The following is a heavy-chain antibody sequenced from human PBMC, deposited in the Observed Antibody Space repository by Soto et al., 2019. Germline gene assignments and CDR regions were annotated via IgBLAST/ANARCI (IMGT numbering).Heavy chain of an antibody. D-gene: IGHD3-10*01. CDR2: IYHSGST. V-gene: IGHV4-4*02. CDR3: ARLAFGVTGYYYGMDV. CDR1: GGSISSSNW. J-gene: IGHJ6*02. Sequence: SSETLSLTCAVSGGSISSSNWWSWVRHPPGKGLEWIGEIYHSGSTNYNPSLKSRVTISVDKSKNQSSLKLSSVTAADTAVYYCARLAFGVTGYYYGMDVWGQGTTVTVSS.